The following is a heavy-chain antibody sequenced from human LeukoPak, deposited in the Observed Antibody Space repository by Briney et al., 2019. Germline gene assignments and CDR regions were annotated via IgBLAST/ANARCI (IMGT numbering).Heavy chain of an antibody. CDR3: ARAAYCGGDCEYKLYYYYYGMDV. CDR2: ISGSGGTT. Sequence: GGSLRLSCAVSGFTFSSYAMSWVRQAPGKGLEWVSTISGSGGTTYYADSVKGRFTISRDNSKNTLYLQMNSLRAEDTAVYYCARAAYCGGDCEYKLYYYYYGMDVWGQGTTVTVSS. J-gene: IGHJ6*02. D-gene: IGHD2-21*02. CDR1: GFTFSSYA. V-gene: IGHV3-23*01.